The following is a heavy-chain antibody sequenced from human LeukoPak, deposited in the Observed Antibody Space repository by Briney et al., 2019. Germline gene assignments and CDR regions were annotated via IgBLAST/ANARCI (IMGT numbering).Heavy chain of an antibody. CDR1: GFTFKNAW. CDR2: VRSKAYGGTT. CDR3: TRGELLIDY. D-gene: IGHD1-26*01. J-gene: IGHJ4*02. Sequence: GGSLRLSCAAPGFTFKNAWMCWVRQAPGKGLEWVGFVRSKAYGGTTEYAASVKGRFTISRDDSKSIAYLQMNSLKTEDTAVYYCTRGELLIDYWGQGTLVTVSS. V-gene: IGHV3-49*04.